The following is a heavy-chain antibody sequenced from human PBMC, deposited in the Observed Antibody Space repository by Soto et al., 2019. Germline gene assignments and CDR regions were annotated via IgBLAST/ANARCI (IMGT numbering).Heavy chain of an antibody. Sequence: QVQLQESGPGLVKPSQTLSLTCTVSGGSISSGDYYWSWIRQPPGKGLEWIGYIYYSGSTYYNPSVKSRVTISVDTSKNQFSLKLSSVTAADTAVYYCARVELRFLAPPAGIDYWGQGTLVTVSS. CDR3: ARVELRFLAPPAGIDY. V-gene: IGHV4-30-4*01. CDR1: GGSISSGDYY. CDR2: IYYSGST. D-gene: IGHD3-3*01. J-gene: IGHJ4*02.